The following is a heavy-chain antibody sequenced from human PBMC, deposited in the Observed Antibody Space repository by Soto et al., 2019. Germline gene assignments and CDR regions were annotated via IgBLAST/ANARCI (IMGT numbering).Heavy chain of an antibody. CDR2: IGGGGTRT. V-gene: IGHV3-74*01. J-gene: IGHJ4*02. Sequence: EVQLVESGGALVQSGGSLRLSCAASGFTFSTYWMHWVRQGPGKGLVWVSRIGGGGTRTNYADSVRGRFTVSRDNAKSTLYLQINSLTAEDTAVFYCARGTLTSIDMVDYWGQGTLVTVSS. CDR3: ARGTLTSIDMVDY. CDR1: GFTFSTYW. D-gene: IGHD2-21*01.